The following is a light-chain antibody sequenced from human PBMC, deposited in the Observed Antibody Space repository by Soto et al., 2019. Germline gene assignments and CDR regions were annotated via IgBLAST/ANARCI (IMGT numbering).Light chain of an antibody. V-gene: IGKV1-5*01. Sequence: DIQMTQSPSTLSASVGDRVTITFLASQSISGWLAWYQQKPGEAPKLLIYDVSSLESGVPSRFSGSGSGTEFTLAISSLQPDDFATYYCQQYNSYPWTFGQGTKVDI. CDR1: QSISGW. CDR2: DVS. CDR3: QQYNSYPWT. J-gene: IGKJ1*01.